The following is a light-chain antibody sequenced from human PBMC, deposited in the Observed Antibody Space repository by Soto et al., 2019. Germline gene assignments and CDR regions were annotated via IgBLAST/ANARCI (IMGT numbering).Light chain of an antibody. CDR2: EVS. Sequence: QSVLTQPASVSGSPGQTITTSCTGTSSDVGAYNYVSWYQQHPGKAPKLMIYEVSNRPSGVSDRFSGSESGNTASLTISGLQAADEADYYCSSKRTTASLVFGTGTKVTVL. J-gene: IGLJ1*01. V-gene: IGLV2-14*01. CDR3: SSKRTTASLV. CDR1: SSDVGAYNY.